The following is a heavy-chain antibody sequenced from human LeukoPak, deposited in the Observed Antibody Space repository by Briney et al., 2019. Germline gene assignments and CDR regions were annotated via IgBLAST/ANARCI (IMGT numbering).Heavy chain of an antibody. CDR3: ARRGSSGYYPYNWFDP. J-gene: IGHJ5*02. CDR1: GGSLSSSSYY. D-gene: IGHD3-22*01. Sequence: SETLSLTCTVCGGSLSSSSYYWGWIRQPPGRGLEGCGSLYYSGSTYYNPSLKSRVTISVDTSKNQFSLKLSSVTAADTAVYYCARRGSSGYYPYNWFDPWGQGTLVTVSS. V-gene: IGHV4-39*01. CDR2: LYYSGST.